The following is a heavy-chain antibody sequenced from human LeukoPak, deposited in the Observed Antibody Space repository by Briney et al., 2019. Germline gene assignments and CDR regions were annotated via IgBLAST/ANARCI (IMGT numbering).Heavy chain of an antibody. V-gene: IGHV4-34*01. Sequence: PSETLSLTCAVYGGSFSGYYWSWIRQPPGKGLEWSGEINPSGSTNYNPSLKSRVTISVDTSKNQFSPKLSSVTAADTAVYYCARGKRGYSSSWYDYWGQGTLVTASS. CDR2: INPSGST. D-gene: IGHD6-13*01. CDR3: ARGKRGYSSSWYDY. CDR1: GGSFSGYY. J-gene: IGHJ4*02.